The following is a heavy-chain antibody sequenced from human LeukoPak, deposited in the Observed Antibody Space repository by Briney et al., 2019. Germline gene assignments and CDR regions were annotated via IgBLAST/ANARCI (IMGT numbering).Heavy chain of an antibody. Sequence: PSETLSLTCAVYGGSFSGYYWSWIRQPPGKGPERIGEINHSGSTNYNPSLKSRVTISVDTSKNQFSLKLSSVTAADTAVYYCARGGIVVVAAMSWFDPWGQGTLVTVSS. D-gene: IGHD2-15*01. CDR3: ARGGIVVVAAMSWFDP. J-gene: IGHJ5*02. CDR1: GGSFSGYY. CDR2: INHSGST. V-gene: IGHV4-34*01.